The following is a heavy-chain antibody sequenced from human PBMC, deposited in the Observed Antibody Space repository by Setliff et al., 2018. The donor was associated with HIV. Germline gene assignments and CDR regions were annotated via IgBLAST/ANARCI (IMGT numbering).Heavy chain of an antibody. CDR3: ARDRNSYYYDSSGYTGGAFDI. V-gene: IGHV1-69*10. J-gene: IGHJ3*02. CDR2: IIPILGIA. CDR1: GGTFGNYG. Sequence: GASVKVSCKTSGGTFGNYGVGWVRQAPGQGLEWMGGIIPILGIANYAQKFQGRVTITADKSTSTAYMELSSLRSEDTAVYYCARDRNSYYYDSSGYTGGAFDIWGQGTMVTVSS. D-gene: IGHD3-22*01.